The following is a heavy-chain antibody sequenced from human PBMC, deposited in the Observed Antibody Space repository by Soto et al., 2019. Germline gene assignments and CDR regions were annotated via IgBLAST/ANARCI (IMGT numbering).Heavy chain of an antibody. J-gene: IGHJ4*02. CDR2: IYSGGST. Sequence: GGSLRLSCAASGFTFSSYGMHWVRQAPGKGLEWVAVIYSGGSTYYADTVKGRFTISRDNSKNTLYLHMDSLRAEDTAVYFCARVSVGGSYSRFDYWGQGTLVTVSS. CDR3: ARVSVGGSYSRFDY. V-gene: IGHV3-NL1*01. D-gene: IGHD1-26*01. CDR1: GFTFSSYG.